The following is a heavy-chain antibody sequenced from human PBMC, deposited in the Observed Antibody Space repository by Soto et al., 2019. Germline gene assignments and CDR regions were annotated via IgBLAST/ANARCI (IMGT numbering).Heavy chain of an antibody. V-gene: IGHV4-34*01. Sequence: QVQLQQWGAGLLKPSETLSLTCAVYGGSFSGYYWCWIRQPPGKGLEWIGEINHSGSTNYNPSLKSRVTISADTSKNQFSLKLSSVTAADTAVYYCARGREWLRFPYYYGMDVWGQGTTVTVSS. D-gene: IGHD5-12*01. J-gene: IGHJ6*02. CDR3: ARGREWLRFPYYYGMDV. CDR2: INHSGST. CDR1: GGSFSGYY.